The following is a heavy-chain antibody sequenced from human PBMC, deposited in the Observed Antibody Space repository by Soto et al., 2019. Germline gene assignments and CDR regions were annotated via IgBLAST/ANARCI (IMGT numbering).Heavy chain of an antibody. D-gene: IGHD5-18*01. Sequence: ASVKVSCKASGYTFTSYYMHWVRQAPGQGLEWMGIINPSGGSTSYAQKFQGRVTMTRDTSTSTVYMELSSLRSEDTAVYYCAITGRIQLWLRSDYYYGMDVWGQGTTVTISS. V-gene: IGHV1-46*01. J-gene: IGHJ6*02. CDR2: INPSGGST. CDR1: GYTFTSYY. CDR3: AITGRIQLWLRSDYYYGMDV.